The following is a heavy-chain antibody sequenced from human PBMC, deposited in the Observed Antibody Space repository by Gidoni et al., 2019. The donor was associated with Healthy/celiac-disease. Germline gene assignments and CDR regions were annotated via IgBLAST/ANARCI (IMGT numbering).Heavy chain of an antibody. V-gene: IGHV3-30*18. J-gene: IGHJ4*02. CDR2: RAYDGSNK. Sequence: QVQLVESGGGVVQPGRSLRLSCAASGFTFSSYGMHWVRQAPGKGLEWVAVRAYDGSNKYYADSVKGRFTISRDNSKNTLYLQMNSLRAEDTAVYYCAKDLRGSGWYEDYWGQGTLVTVSS. D-gene: IGHD6-19*01. CDR1: GFTFSSYG. CDR3: AKDLRGSGWYEDY.